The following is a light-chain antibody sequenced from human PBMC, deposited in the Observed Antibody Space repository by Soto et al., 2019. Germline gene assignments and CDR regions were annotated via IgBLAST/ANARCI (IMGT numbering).Light chain of an antibody. CDR3: TSYAGSNNFGI. J-gene: IGLJ1*01. Sequence: QSAMTQRPSASGSPGQSVTSSCTGTSSDVGSYNYVSWYQQHPGKAPKLMIYEVTKRPSGVPDRFSGSKSGNTASLTVSGLQAEDEADYYCTSYAGSNNFGIFGTGTKVTVL. V-gene: IGLV2-8*01. CDR1: SSDVGSYNY. CDR2: EVT.